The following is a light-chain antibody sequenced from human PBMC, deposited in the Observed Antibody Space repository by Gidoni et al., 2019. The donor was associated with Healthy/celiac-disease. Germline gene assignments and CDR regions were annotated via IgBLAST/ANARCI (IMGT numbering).Light chain of an antibody. CDR1: QDISNY. V-gene: IGKV1-33*01. Sequence: DIQMTQSPSSLSASVGDRVTIPCHASQDISNYLNWYQQKPGKAPKLLIYGASNMETGIPSRFSGSGSGTDFTFTISSLQPEDIATYYCQQYDNRPPTFGGGTKVEIK. CDR3: QQYDNRPPT. CDR2: GAS. J-gene: IGKJ4*02.